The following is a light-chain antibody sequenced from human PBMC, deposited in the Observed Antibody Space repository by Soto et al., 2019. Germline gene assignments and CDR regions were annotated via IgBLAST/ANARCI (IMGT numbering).Light chain of an antibody. J-gene: IGKJ5*01. CDR3: MQSTQLPPT. Sequence: DVVMTQTPLSLSVTPGQPASISLKFSQILLHITGEAFLFWYLQKPGQSPQLLIYEVSTRVSGVPDRFSGSGSGTDFTLEISRVETDDVGIYFCMQSTQLPPTFGQGTRLEI. CDR1: QILLHITGEAF. V-gene: IGKV2D-29*02. CDR2: EVS.